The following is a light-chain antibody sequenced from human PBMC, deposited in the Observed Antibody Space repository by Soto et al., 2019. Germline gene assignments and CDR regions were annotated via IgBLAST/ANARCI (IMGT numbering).Light chain of an antibody. CDR3: QQYNSFSWT. CDR2: KTS. J-gene: IGKJ1*01. CDR1: QSISSW. V-gene: IGKV1-5*03. Sequence: DIQMTQSPSTLSGSVGDRVTITCRASQSISSWLAWYQQKPGKAPKVLIYKTSNLESGVPSRFSGSGSGTEFTLTISSLQPDDFATYYCQQYNSFSWTFGQGTKVDIK.